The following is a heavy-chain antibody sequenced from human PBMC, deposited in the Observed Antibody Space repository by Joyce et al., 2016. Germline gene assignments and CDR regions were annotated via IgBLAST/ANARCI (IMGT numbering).Heavy chain of an antibody. CDR3: ARRAGSTGELDS. CDR2: IWPGASDS. CDR1: GYTFTNYW. V-gene: IGHV5-51*01. J-gene: IGHJ4*02. Sequence: EVQLVQSGAEVKKPGESLKISCRGYGYTFTNYWIGWVRQMPGRGLEWMGIIWPGASDSKYSPSFQGQVTISIDKSISTAYLHLSSLKASDTAMYYCARRAGSTGELDSWGQGTLLTVSS. D-gene: IGHD3-16*01.